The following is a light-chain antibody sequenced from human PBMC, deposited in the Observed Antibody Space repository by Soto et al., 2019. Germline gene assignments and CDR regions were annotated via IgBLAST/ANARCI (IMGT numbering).Light chain of an antibody. V-gene: IGKV3-15*01. CDR1: HSVSSD. CDR2: GAS. Sequence: EIVMTYSPATLSFSPVERATLSCRASHSVSSDLAWYQQKPGQAPRLLIYGASTRAIGIPARFSGSGSGTEFTLTISSLQSEDFAVYYCQQYNNWPPTFGQGTRLEIK. J-gene: IGKJ5*01. CDR3: QQYNNWPPT.